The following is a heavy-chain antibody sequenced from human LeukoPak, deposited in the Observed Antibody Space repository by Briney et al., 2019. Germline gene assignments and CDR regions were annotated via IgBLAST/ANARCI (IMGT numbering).Heavy chain of an antibody. Sequence: SVKVSCKASGGTFSSYAISWVRQAPGQGLEWMGGIIPIFGTANYAQKFQGRVTITTDESTSTAYMELSSLRSEDTAVYYCASGGYGDYYLDYWGQGTLVTVSS. D-gene: IGHD4-17*01. CDR2: IIPIFGTA. CDR1: GGTFSSYA. V-gene: IGHV1-69*05. CDR3: ASGGYGDYYLDY. J-gene: IGHJ4*02.